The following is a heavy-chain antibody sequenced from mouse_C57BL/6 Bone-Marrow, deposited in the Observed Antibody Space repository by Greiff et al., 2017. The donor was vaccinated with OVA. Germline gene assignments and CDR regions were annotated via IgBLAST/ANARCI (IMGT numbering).Heavy chain of an antibody. CDR2: IYPRSGNT. Sequence: QVQLKESGAELARPGASVKLSCKASGYTFTSYGISWVKQRTGQGLEWIGEIYPRSGNTYYNEKFKGKATLTADKSSSTAYMELRSLTSEDSAVYFCARPCWCAYWGQGTLVTVSA. V-gene: IGHV1-81*01. J-gene: IGHJ3*01. CDR3: ARPCWCAY. CDR1: GYTFTSYG.